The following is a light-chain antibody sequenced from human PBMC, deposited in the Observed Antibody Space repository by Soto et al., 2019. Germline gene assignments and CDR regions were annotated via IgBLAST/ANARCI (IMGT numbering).Light chain of an antibody. Sequence: DIQLTQSPSTLSASVGDRVTITCRASRSIINWLAWYQQKSGKGPKLLIYKASNLQTGVPSRFSGSGYGKEFTLKITSLQPDDVATYYGQQYSDHWPFVXGTKADIX. J-gene: IGKJ1*01. CDR3: QQYSDHWP. V-gene: IGKV1-5*03. CDR1: RSIINW. CDR2: KAS.